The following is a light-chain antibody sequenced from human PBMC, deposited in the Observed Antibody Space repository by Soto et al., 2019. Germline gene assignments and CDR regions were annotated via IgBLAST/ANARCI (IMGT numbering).Light chain of an antibody. V-gene: IGKV3-20*01. Sequence: EILLTQSPVTLSLSPGERATLSCRASQNVRGYLAWYQQKPGQAPRLLIYGASSRATGIPDRFSGSGSGTDFTLTISRLEPEDFAVYYCQQYVSSPLTFGGGTKVDIK. CDR2: GAS. J-gene: IGKJ4*01. CDR3: QQYVSSPLT. CDR1: QNVRGY.